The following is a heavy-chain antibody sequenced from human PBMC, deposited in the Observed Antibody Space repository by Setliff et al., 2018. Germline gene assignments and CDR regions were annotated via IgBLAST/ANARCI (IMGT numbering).Heavy chain of an antibody. D-gene: IGHD1-26*01. CDR2: IKSEIAGGTT. CDR1: GFTFSEEW. Sequence: GGSLRLSCAASGFTFSEEWMSWVRQAPGKGLEWIGRIKSEIAGGTTDYGAPVKGRFTISRDDSKNTLPLQMSNLKTEDTALYYCTTAHYTGNSRTLDFWGPGTLVTVSS. CDR3: TTAHYTGNSRTLDF. V-gene: IGHV3-15*01. J-gene: IGHJ4*02.